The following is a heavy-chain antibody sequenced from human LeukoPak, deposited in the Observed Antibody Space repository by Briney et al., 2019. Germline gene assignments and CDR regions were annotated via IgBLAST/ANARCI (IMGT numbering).Heavy chain of an antibody. CDR3: VREDTPATANY. CDR2: ISGGGDIT. CDR1: GFNFANRA. Sequence: GGSLRLSCAASGFNFANRAMSWVRQTPGKGLEWVSAISGGGDITYYADSVKGRFTIFRDNSKDTLFLQMHSLRPGDTAVYYCVREDTPATANYWGQGTLVTISS. J-gene: IGHJ4*02. D-gene: IGHD2-21*02. V-gene: IGHV3-23*01.